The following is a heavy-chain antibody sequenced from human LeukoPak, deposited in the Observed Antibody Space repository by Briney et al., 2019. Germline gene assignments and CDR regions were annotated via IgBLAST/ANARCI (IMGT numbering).Heavy chain of an antibody. V-gene: IGHV5-10-1*01. CDR1: GYRFTRYW. D-gene: IGHD4-17*01. J-gene: IGHJ5*02. CDR2: IDPSDSYT. CDR3: ARHLGPTEGFDP. Sequence: GESLRISCKGSGYRFTRYWITWVRQMPGKGLEWMGRIDPSDSYTNYRPSFQGHVTISADKSISIAYLQWSSLKASDTAIYYCARHLGPTEGFDPWGQGTLVTVSS.